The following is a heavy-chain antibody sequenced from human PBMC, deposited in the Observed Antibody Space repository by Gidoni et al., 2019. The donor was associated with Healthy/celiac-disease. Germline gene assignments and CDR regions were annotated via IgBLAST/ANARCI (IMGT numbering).Heavy chain of an antibody. V-gene: IGHV4-59*01. CDR3: ATFSGDAFDI. CDR2: IFYSGNT. CDR1: GGSISSFY. Sequence: QVQLQESGPGLVKPSETLSLTCTVSGGSISSFYWSWIRQPPGKGLEWIGSIFYSGNTNYNPSLKSRVTISVDRSKNQFSLKLSSVTAADTAVYYCATFSGDAFDIWGQGTMVTVSS. J-gene: IGHJ3*02.